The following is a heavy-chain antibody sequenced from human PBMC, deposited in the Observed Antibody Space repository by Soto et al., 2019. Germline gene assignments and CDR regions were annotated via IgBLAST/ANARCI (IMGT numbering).Heavy chain of an antibody. CDR3: ATQASGYDQGYYFDY. D-gene: IGHD5-12*01. Sequence: PSETLSLTCTVSGGSISSSSYYWGWIRQPPGKGLEWIGSIYYSGSTYYNPSLKRRVTISVDTSKNQFSLKLSSVTAADTAVYYCATQASGYDQGYYFDYWGQGTLVTVSS. J-gene: IGHJ4*02. CDR1: GGSISSSSYY. V-gene: IGHV4-39*01. CDR2: IYYSGST.